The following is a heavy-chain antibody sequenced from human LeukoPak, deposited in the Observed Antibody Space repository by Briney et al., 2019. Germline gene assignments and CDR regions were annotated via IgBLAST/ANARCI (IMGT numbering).Heavy chain of an antibody. V-gene: IGHV4-59*11. CDR1: GGSISSHY. D-gene: IGHD3-10*01. CDR3: ARDLGNV. CDR2: IYYSGST. Sequence: SETLSLTCTVSGGSISSHYWRWIRQPPGKGLEWIGYIYYSGSTNYNPSLKSRVTISVDTSKNQFSLKLSSVTAADTAVYYCARDLGNVWGKGTTVTVSS. J-gene: IGHJ6*04.